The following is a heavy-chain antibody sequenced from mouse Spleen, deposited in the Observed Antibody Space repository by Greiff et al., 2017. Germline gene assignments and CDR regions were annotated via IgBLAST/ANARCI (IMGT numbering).Heavy chain of an antibody. CDR2: ISSGGGNT. J-gene: IGHJ4*01. CDR1: GFTFSSYA. Sequence: EVKLMESGGGLVKLGGSLKLSCAASGFTFSSYAMSWVRQTPEKRLEWVATISSGGGNTYYPDSVKGRFTISRDNAKNTLYLQMSSLKSEDTAMYYCARTIYDGLYYYAMDYWGQGTSVTVSS. CDR3: ARTIYDGLYYYAMDY. D-gene: IGHD2-3*01. V-gene: IGHV5-9*04.